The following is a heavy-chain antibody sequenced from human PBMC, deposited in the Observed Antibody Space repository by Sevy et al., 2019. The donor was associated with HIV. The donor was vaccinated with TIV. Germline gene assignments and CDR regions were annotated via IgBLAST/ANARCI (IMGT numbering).Heavy chain of an antibody. Sequence: GGSLRLSCTASGFTFGSYGMHWVRQAPGKGLEWVAVISYDGSNKYYADSVKGRFTISRDNSKNTLYLQMNSLRAEDTAVYYCVGHSGSYRYYDYWGQGTLVTVSS. D-gene: IGHD1-26*01. J-gene: IGHJ4*02. CDR2: ISYDGSNK. V-gene: IGHV3-30*03. CDR1: GFTFGSYG. CDR3: VGHSGSYRYYDY.